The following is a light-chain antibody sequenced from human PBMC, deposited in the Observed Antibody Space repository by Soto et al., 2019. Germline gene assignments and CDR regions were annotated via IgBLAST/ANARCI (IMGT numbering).Light chain of an antibody. CDR1: QSVGSY. V-gene: IGKV3-11*01. Sequence: EIVLIQSPATLSLSPGEIATLSCRASQSVGSYLAWYQHKPGQAPRLLISDASNRATGIPARFSGSGSETDFTLTISSLEPEDSAVYYYQQRSNWPSLTFGGGTKVDIK. CDR3: QQRSNWPSLT. J-gene: IGKJ4*01. CDR2: DAS.